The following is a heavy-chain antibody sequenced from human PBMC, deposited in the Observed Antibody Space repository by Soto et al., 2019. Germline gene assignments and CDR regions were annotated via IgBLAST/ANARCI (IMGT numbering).Heavy chain of an antibody. CDR3: ARGGVRYFDWLFK. J-gene: IGHJ4*02. CDR1: GGSFSGYY. Sequence: SETLSLTCAAYGGSFSGYYWSWIRQPPGKGLEWIGEINHSGSTNYNPSLKSRVTISVDTSKNQFSLKLSSVTAADTAVYYCARGGVRYFDWLFKWGQGTLVTVSS. V-gene: IGHV4-34*01. CDR2: INHSGST. D-gene: IGHD3-9*01.